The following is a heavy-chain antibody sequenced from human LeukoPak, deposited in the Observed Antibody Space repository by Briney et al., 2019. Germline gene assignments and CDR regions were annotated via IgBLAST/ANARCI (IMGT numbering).Heavy chain of an antibody. CDR1: GYTFTSYD. CDR3: ARETYGSGKGRFDY. Sequence: ASVKVSCKASGYTFTSYDINWVRQATGQGLEWMGWMNPNSGSTGYAQKFQGRVTMTRNTSISTAYMELSSLRSEDTAVYYCARETYGSGKGRFDYWGQGTLVTVSS. D-gene: IGHD3-10*01. V-gene: IGHV1-8*01. CDR2: MNPNSGST. J-gene: IGHJ4*02.